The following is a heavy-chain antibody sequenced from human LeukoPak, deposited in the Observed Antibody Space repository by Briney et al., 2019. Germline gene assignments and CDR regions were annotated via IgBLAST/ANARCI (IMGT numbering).Heavy chain of an antibody. CDR2: IWYDGSNK. D-gene: IGHD6-6*01. J-gene: IGHJ4*02. V-gene: IGHV3-33*06. CDR1: GFTFSSYG. Sequence: PGRSLRLSCAASGFTFSSYGMHWVRQAPGKGLEWVAVIWYDGSNKYYADSVKGRFTISRDNSKNTLYLQMNSLRAEDTAVYYCAKAGRIIAARDWGQGTLVTVSS. CDR3: AKAGRIIAARD.